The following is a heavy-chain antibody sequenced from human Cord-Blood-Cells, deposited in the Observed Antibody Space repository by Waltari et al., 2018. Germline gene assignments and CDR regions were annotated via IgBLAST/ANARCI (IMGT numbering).Heavy chain of an antibody. CDR1: GGPFSSYA. V-gene: IGHV1-69*09. CDR3: ARGPPDIVGATLDY. J-gene: IGHJ4*02. CDR2: VIPILGIA. D-gene: IGHD1-26*01. Sequence: QVQLVQSGAEVKKPGSSVKVSCKASGGPFSSYAVTWVRQAPGQGLEWMGRVIPILGIANYAQKFQGRVTITADKSTSTAYMELSSLRSEDTAVYYCARGPPDIVGATLDYWGQGTLVTVSS.